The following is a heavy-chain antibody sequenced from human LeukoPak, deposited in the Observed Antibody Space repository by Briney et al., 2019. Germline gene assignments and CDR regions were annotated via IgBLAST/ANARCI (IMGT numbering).Heavy chain of an antibody. Sequence: PSETLSLTCTVSGGSISSGGYYWSWIRQPPGKGLEWIGYIYYSGSTNYNPSLKSRVTISVDTSKNQFSLKLSSVTAADTAVYYCARGVLVPAAMRYNRFDPWGQGTLVTVSS. CDR3: ARGVLVPAAMRYNRFDP. CDR2: IYYSGST. CDR1: GGSISSGGYY. V-gene: IGHV4-61*08. J-gene: IGHJ5*02. D-gene: IGHD2-2*01.